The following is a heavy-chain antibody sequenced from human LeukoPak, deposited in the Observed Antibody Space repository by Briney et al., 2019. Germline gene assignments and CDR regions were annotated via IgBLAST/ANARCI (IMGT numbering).Heavy chain of an antibody. Sequence: GASVKVSCKASGGTFSSYAISWVRQAPGQGLEWMGGIIPIFGTANYAQKFQGRVTMTRNTSISTAYMELSSLRSEDTAVYYCARVAKEFWWFGDRIWTDYWGQGTLVTVSS. CDR3: ARVAKEFWWFGDRIWTDY. J-gene: IGHJ4*02. D-gene: IGHD3-10*01. CDR1: GGTFSSYA. V-gene: IGHV1-69*05. CDR2: IIPIFGTA.